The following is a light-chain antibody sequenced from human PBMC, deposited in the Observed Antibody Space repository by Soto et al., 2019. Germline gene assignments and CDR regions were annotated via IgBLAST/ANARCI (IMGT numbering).Light chain of an antibody. J-gene: IGKJ5*01. CDR2: GAS. V-gene: IGKV3-20*01. CDR1: QSISSSY. CDR3: QQYNKWPPIT. Sequence: EIVLTQSPGTLSLSPGKRATLSCRASQSISSSYLAWYQQRPGQAPRLLIYGASSRATGIPDRFSGSGSGTAFTLTISSLQPEDFAVYYCQQYNKWPPITFGQGTRLEIK.